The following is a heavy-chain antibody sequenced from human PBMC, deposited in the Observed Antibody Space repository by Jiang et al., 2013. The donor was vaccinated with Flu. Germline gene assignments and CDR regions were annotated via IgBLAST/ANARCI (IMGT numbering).Heavy chain of an antibody. CDR3: ARDAEANCGGDCWNDY. V-gene: IGHV3-30*04. Sequence: VQLLESGGGVVQPGRSLRLSCAASGFTFSSYAMHWVRQAPGKGLEWVAVISYDGSNKYYADSVKGRFTISRDNSKNTLYLQMNSLRAEDTAVYYCARDAEANCGGDCWNDYWGQGTLVTVSS. D-gene: IGHD2-21*02. CDR1: GFTFSSYA. CDR2: ISYDGSNK. J-gene: IGHJ4*02.